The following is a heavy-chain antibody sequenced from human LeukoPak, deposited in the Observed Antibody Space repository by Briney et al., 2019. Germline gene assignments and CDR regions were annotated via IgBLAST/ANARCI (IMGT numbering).Heavy chain of an antibody. J-gene: IGHJ4*02. CDR2: IYYSGST. CDR3: ARAELRYFDWLAPFDY. D-gene: IGHD3-9*01. CDR1: GGSVSSGSYY. V-gene: IGHV4-61*01. Sequence: SETLSLTCTVSGGSVSSGSYYWSWIRQPPGKGLEWIGYIYYSGSTNYNPSLKSRVTISVDTSKNQFSLKLSSVTAADTAVYYCARAELRYFDWLAPFDYWGRGTLVTVSS.